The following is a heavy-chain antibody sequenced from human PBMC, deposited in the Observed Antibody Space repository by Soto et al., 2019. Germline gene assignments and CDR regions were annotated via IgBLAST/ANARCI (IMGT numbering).Heavy chain of an antibody. CDR2: IKQDGSEK. Sequence: GGSLRLSCVASGITFTTYWMTWVRQAPGKGMEWVANIKQDGSEKYYVDSVKGRFTISRDDAENSLYLQMNNLRAEDTAVYYCTWNGAKFDTWGQGTPVTVSS. CDR1: GITFTTYW. J-gene: IGHJ5*02. CDR3: TWNGAKFDT. V-gene: IGHV3-7*01. D-gene: IGHD1-1*01.